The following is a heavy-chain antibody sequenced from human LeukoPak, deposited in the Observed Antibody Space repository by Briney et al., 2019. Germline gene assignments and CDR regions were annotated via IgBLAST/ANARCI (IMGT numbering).Heavy chain of an antibody. CDR3: AGTYCSGGSCYTRRFDY. D-gene: IGHD2-15*01. CDR1: GGSISSYY. CDR2: IYYSGST. J-gene: IGHJ4*02. Sequence: SETLSLTCIVSGGSISSYYWSWIRQPPGKGLEWIGYIYYSGSTNYNPSLKSRVTISVDTSKNQFSLKLSSVTAADTAVYYCAGTYCSGGSCYTRRFDYWGQGTLVTVSS. V-gene: IGHV4-59*08.